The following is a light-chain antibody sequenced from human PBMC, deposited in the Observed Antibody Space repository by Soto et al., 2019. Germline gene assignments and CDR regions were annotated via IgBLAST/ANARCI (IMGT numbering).Light chain of an antibody. V-gene: IGLV1-44*01. J-gene: IGLJ1*01. CDR1: TSNIGSHS. Sequence: QSVLTQPPSASGTPGQRVTISCSGSTSNIGSHSVNWFQHLPGTAPKLLIITNNQRPSGVPDRFSGCKSGTSASLVISGLQSEDEAAYYCATWDDSLKGVFGTGTKVTVL. CDR2: TNN. CDR3: ATWDDSLKGV.